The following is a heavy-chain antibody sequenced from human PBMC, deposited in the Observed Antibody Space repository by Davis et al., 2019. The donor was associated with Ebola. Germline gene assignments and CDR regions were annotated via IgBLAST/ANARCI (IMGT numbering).Heavy chain of an antibody. V-gene: IGHV3-48*04. J-gene: IGHJ6*02. CDR3: AREMTYCSSASCYYYYYNGLDV. CDR1: GFTFSTYS. CDR2: ISSSSSTI. D-gene: IGHD2-2*01. Sequence: GESLKISCAASGFTFSTYSMNWVRQAPGKGLEWVSYISSSSSTIYYADSVKGRFTISRDNAKNSLYLQMNSLRAEDTAVYYCAREMTYCSSASCYYYYYNGLDVWGQGTTATVSS.